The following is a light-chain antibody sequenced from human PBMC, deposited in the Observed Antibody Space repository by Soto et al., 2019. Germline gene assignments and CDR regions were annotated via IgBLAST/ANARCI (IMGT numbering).Light chain of an antibody. V-gene: IGLV2-23*01. J-gene: IGLJ3*02. CDR3: SSYAGSVTWV. Sequence: QSALTQPASVSGSPGQSITISCTGTSSDVGSYNLVSWYQQHPGKAPKVIIYEGSLRPSGVSNRFSGSRSGNTASLTISGLLPEDEAEYHCSSYAGSVTWVFGGGTKLTVL. CDR2: EGS. CDR1: SSDVGSYNL.